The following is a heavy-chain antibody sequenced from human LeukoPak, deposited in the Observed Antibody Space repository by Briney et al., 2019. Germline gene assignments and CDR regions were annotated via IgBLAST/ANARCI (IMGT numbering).Heavy chain of an antibody. CDR1: GGSISSYY. CDR3: ARTTEGGYTYGYFYYCYMDV. V-gene: IGHV4-4*07. CDR2: IYTSGST. Sequence: SETLSLTCTVSGGSISSYYWSWIRQPAGKGLEWLGRIYTSGSTNYNPSLKSRVTMSVDTSKNQFSLKLTSVAAADTAVYYCARTTEGGYTYGYFYYCYMDVWGKGTTVTISS. D-gene: IGHD5-18*01. J-gene: IGHJ6*03.